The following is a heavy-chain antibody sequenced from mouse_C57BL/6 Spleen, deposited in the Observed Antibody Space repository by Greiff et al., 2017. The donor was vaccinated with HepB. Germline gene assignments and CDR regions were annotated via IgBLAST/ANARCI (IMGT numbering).Heavy chain of an antibody. CDR2: ISYDGSN. J-gene: IGHJ2*01. CDR3: AREKRDFDY. V-gene: IGHV3-6*01. CDR1: GYSITSGYY. Sequence: EVKLMESGPGLVKPSQSLSLTCSVTGYSITSGYYWNWIRQFPGNKLEWMGYISYDGSNNYNPSLKNRISITRDTSKNQFFLKLNSVTTEDTATYYCAREKRDFDYWGQGTTLTVSS.